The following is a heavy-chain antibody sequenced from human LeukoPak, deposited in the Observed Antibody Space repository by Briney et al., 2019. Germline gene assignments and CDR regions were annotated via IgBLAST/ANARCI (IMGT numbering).Heavy chain of an antibody. D-gene: IGHD3-10*01. Sequence: GASVKVSCKASGGTFSSYAISWVRQAPGQGLEWMGRIIPILGIANYAQKFQGRVTITADKSTSTAYMELSSLRFEDTAVYYCARGYYGSGSYYISWFDPWGQGALVTVSS. CDR3: ARGYYGSGSYYISWFDP. V-gene: IGHV1-69*04. J-gene: IGHJ5*02. CDR1: GGTFSSYA. CDR2: IIPILGIA.